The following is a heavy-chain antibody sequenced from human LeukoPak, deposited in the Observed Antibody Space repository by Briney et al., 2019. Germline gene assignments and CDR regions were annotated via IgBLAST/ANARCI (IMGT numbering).Heavy chain of an antibody. CDR2: ISYDGSNK. CDR3: ASSDDGYNLFDY. V-gene: IGHV3-30-3*01. D-gene: IGHD5-24*01. Sequence: ALSLSCAASGFTFSSYALHWVRQGPGQGLGVVAVISYDGSNKYYAASVKARFTISRDNSQNTPHLQIISLRTEDKTVYYCASSDDGYNLFDYWGQGTLVTVSS. CDR1: GFTFSSYA. J-gene: IGHJ4*02.